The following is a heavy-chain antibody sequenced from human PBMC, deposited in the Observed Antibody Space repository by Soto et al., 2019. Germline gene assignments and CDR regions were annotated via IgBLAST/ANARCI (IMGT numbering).Heavy chain of an antibody. Sequence: EVQLLESGGGLVQPGESLRLSCAASGFTFSSYAMSWVRQAPGKGLEWVSVISGSDDSTYYADSVKGRFTISRDNSKYTLYLQMNSLRAEDTAVYYCAKRSNSSTFDYWGPGTLVTVSS. CDR2: ISGSDDST. D-gene: IGHD1-26*01. J-gene: IGHJ4*02. CDR3: AKRSNSSTFDY. CDR1: GFTFSSYA. V-gene: IGHV3-23*01.